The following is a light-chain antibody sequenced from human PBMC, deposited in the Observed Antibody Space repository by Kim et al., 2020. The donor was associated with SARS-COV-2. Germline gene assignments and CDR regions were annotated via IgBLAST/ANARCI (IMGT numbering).Light chain of an antibody. V-gene: IGLV2-11*01. CDR2: DVS. Sequence: QSALTQPRSVSGSPGQSVTISCTGTSRDVGGYNFVSWYQHHPRKAPKLMIYDVSGRPSGVPDRFSGSKSGNAASLTISGLQAEDEADYYCCSYAGIYPYVFGTGTKVTVL. CDR1: SRDVGGYNF. CDR3: CSYAGIYPYV. J-gene: IGLJ1*01.